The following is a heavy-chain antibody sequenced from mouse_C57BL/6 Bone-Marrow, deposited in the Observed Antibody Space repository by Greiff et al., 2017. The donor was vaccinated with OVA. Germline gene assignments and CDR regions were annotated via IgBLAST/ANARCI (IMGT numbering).Heavy chain of an antibody. J-gene: IGHJ3*01. V-gene: IGHV1-59*01. Sequence: QFQLQQSGAELVRPGTSVKLSCKASGYTFTSYWMHWVKQRPGQGLEWIGVIDPSDSYTNYNQKFKGKATLTVDTSSSTAYMQLSSLTSEDSAVYYCARWPWFSYWGQGTLVTVSA. CDR1: GYTFTSYW. CDR3: ARWPWFSY. CDR2: IDPSDSYT.